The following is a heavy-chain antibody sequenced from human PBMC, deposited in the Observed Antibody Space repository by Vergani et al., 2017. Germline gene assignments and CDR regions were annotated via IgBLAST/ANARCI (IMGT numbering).Heavy chain of an antibody. Sequence: EVQLLESGGGLVKPGGSLRLSCEASGFSFPGYAMSWVRQAPGKGLEWVSSVSGSSATPSYADSVKGRFIIYRDNSKNTLYLQMNSLRAEDTAVYYCTKGSRGYTGYFFDYWGQGTLATVSS. CDR1: GFSFPGYA. D-gene: IGHD5-12*01. CDR3: TKGSRGYTGYFFDY. V-gene: IGHV3-23*01. CDR2: VSGSSATP. J-gene: IGHJ4*02.